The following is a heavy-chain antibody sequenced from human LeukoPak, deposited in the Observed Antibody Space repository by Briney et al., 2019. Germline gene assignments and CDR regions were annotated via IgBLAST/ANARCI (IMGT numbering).Heavy chain of an antibody. V-gene: IGHV1-69*02. CDR3: ARGWEYYYDSSGCWFDP. CDR2: IIPILGIA. Sequence: GSLVKVSCKASGGTFSSYTISWVRQAPGQGLEWMGRIIPILGIANYAQKFQGRVTITADKSTSTAYMELSSLRSEDTAVYYCARGWEYYYDSSGCWFDPWGQGTLVTVSS. J-gene: IGHJ5*02. D-gene: IGHD3-22*01. CDR1: GGTFSSYT.